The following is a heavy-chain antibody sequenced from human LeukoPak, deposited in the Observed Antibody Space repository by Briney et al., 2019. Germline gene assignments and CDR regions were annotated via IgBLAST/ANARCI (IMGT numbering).Heavy chain of an antibody. V-gene: IGHV1-18*01. CDR3: ARIEVATTNFDY. D-gene: IGHD5-12*01. J-gene: IGHJ4*02. CDR2: ISAYNGNT. Sequence: ASVKVSCKASGYTFTSYGISWVRQAPGQGLEWMGWISAYNGNTNYAQKLQGRVTVTTDTSTSTAYMELRSLRSDDTAVYYCARIEVATTNFDYWGQGTLVTVSS. CDR1: GYTFTSYG.